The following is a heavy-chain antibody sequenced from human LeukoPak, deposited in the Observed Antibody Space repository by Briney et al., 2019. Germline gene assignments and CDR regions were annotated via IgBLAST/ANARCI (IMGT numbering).Heavy chain of an antibody. CDR2: INHSGST. V-gene: IGHV4-34*01. CDR1: GGSFSGYY. D-gene: IGHD6-13*01. CDR3: ARDDSSSWYETDY. Sequence: KPSETLSLTCAVYGGSFSGYYWSWIRQPPGKGLEWIGEINHSGSTNYNPSLKSRVTISVDTSKNQFSLKLSSVTAADTAVYYCARDDSSSWYETDYWGQGTLVTVSS. J-gene: IGHJ4*02.